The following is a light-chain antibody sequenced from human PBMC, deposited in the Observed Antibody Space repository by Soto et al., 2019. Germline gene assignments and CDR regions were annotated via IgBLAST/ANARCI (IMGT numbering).Light chain of an antibody. J-gene: IGKJ1*01. Sequence: EIVMTQAPATLSVSPVARATLSCRASQSVSSNYLAWYQQKPGQAPRLLIYGAFYRATGIPDRFSGSGSGTDFTLTISRLEPEDFAVYHCQQYGTSPPTFGQGTKVDIK. V-gene: IGKV3-20*01. CDR3: QQYGTSPPT. CDR1: QSVSSNY. CDR2: GAF.